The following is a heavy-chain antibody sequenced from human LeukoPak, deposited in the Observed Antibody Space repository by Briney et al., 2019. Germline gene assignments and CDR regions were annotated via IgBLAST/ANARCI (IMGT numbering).Heavy chain of an antibody. J-gene: IGHJ5*02. Sequence: SETLSLTCTVSGGSISSYYWSWIRQPPGKGLEWIGYIYYSGSTNHNPSLKSRVTISVDTSKNQFSLKLSSVTAADTAVYYCARARCSGGSCYWGWFDPWGQGTLVTVSS. CDR1: GGSISSYY. CDR2: IYYSGST. V-gene: IGHV4-59*01. CDR3: ARARCSGGSCYWGWFDP. D-gene: IGHD2-15*01.